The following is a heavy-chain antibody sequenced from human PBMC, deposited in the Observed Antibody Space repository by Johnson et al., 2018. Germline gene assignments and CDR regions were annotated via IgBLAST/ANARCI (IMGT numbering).Heavy chain of an antibody. CDR2: ISGSGGST. CDR1: GFTFSSYA. Sequence: VQLVESGGGLVQPGGSLRLSCAASGFTFSSYAMSWVRQAPGKGLEWVSAISGSGGSTYYADSVKGRFTVSRDNSKNTVYLQMNSLRTEDTAMYYRAKDSADQKSVGGPAAIWGLDYWGQGTLVTVSA. CDR3: AKDSADQKSVGGPAAIWGLDY. D-gene: IGHD2-2*01. V-gene: IGHV3-23*04. J-gene: IGHJ4*02.